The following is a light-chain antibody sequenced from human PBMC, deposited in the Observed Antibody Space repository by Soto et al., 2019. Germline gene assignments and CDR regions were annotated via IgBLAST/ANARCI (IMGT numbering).Light chain of an antibody. V-gene: IGKV1-5*01. Sequence: QSPSTLSAFVGDRVTITCRASQSISSWLAWYQQKPGKAPKLPIYGASNRATGIPDRFSGSGSGTDFTLTISRLEPEDFAVYYCQQYGSSGTFGQGTKVDIK. CDR2: GAS. CDR1: QSISSW. CDR3: QQYGSSGT. J-gene: IGKJ1*01.